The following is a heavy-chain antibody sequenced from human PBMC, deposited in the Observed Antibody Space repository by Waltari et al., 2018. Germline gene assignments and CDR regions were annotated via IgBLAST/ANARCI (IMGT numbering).Heavy chain of an antibody. CDR3: ARFCSATNCYWSFDY. CDR2: VHQNGNP. CDR1: GASSTNYY. D-gene: IGHD2-21*02. V-gene: IGHV4-59*01. Sequence: QVQLQESGPGLVKPSETLSLTCTVSGASSTNYYWSWVRQPPGKGLEWIGFVHQNGNPKYNPALKSRVTMSGDTPKKQFSLKLSSVTAVDAAVYYCARFCSATNCYWSFDYWGQGLLVTVSS. J-gene: IGHJ4*02.